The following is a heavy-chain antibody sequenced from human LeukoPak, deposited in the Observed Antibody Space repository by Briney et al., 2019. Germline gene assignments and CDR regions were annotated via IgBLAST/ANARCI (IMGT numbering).Heavy chain of an antibody. Sequence: PVGSLRLSCAASGFTFSSYGMHWVRQAPGKGLEWVAVIWYDGSNKYYADSVKGRFTISRDNSKNTLYLQMNSLRAEDTAVYYCARDFQTIYGDYGYFDYWGQGTLVTVSS. V-gene: IGHV3-33*01. D-gene: IGHD4-17*01. CDR2: IWYDGSNK. J-gene: IGHJ4*02. CDR3: ARDFQTIYGDYGYFDY. CDR1: GFTFSSYG.